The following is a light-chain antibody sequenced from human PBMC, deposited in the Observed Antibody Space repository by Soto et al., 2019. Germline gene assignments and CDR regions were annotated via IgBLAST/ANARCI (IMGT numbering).Light chain of an antibody. CDR2: DVS. J-gene: IGLJ2*01. V-gene: IGLV2-11*01. Sequence: QSVLTQPRSVSGSPGQSVTISCTGTSSDVGGYNYVSWYQQHPGKAPKLMIYDVSKRPSGVPDRFSASKSGNTASLTISGLQAEEEADYYCCSNAGSYSVVFGGGTQLTVL. CDR3: CSNAGSYSVV. CDR1: SSDVGGYNY.